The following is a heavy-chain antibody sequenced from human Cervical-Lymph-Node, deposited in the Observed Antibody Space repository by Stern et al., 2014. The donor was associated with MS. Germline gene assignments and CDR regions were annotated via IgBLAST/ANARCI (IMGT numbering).Heavy chain of an antibody. CDR2: INAGNGDT. CDR1: GYIFTDYG. V-gene: IGHV1-3*01. J-gene: IGHJ4*02. Sequence: QVQLVQSGAEVRKPGASVKVSCKASGYIFTDYGIHWVRQAPGQRLEWVGWINAGNGDTKYSPKFQGRFALSRDTSATTAYMDLSSLRSEDTAVYYCAPNLDYWGQGTLITVSS. CDR3: APNLDY.